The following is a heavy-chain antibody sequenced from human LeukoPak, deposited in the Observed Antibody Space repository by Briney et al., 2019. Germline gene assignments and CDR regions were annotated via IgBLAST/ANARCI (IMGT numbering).Heavy chain of an antibody. J-gene: IGHJ4*02. V-gene: IGHV4-59*01. Sequence: SETLSLTCTVSGGSISSYYWSWIRQPPGKGLEWIGYIYYSGSTKYNPSFKSRVTISVDTSKNQFSLKLTSVTAADTAVYYCARERIIGGSSTLDYWGQGTLVTVSS. CDR2: IYYSGST. CDR1: GGSISSYY. D-gene: IGHD1-26*01. CDR3: ARERIIGGSSTLDY.